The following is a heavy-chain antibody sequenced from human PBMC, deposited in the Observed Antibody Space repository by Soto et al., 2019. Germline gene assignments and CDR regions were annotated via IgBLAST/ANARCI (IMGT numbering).Heavy chain of an antibody. J-gene: IGHJ4*02. V-gene: IGHV4-39*01. CDR1: GGSISSSSYY. D-gene: IGHD6-13*01. CDR2: IYYSGST. Sequence: SETLSLTCTVSGGSISSSSYYWGWIRQPPGKGLEWIGSIYYSGSTYYNPSLKSRVTISVDTSKNQFSLKLSSVTAADTAVYYCASPPVRAAAPTPQRYFDYWGQGTLVTVSS. CDR3: ASPPVRAAAPTPQRYFDY.